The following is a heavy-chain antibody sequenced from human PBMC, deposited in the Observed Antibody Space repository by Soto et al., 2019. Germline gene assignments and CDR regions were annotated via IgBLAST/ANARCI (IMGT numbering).Heavy chain of an antibody. Sequence: SETLSLTCAVRGGSISSSYWWSWVRQPPGKGLEWIAEIYHDGSTYYNPSLKSRVTMSADKSKNQFSLKMISVTAADTAVYYCARDPGAAAGTAFDVWGQGIMVTVS. J-gene: IGHJ3*01. CDR1: GGSISSSYW. CDR3: ARDPGAAAGTAFDV. CDR2: IYHDGST. V-gene: IGHV4-4*02. D-gene: IGHD6-13*01.